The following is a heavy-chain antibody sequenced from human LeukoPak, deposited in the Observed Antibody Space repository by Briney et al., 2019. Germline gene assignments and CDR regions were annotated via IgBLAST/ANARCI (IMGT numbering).Heavy chain of an antibody. J-gene: IGHJ6*02. CDR1: GFIFRNAW. CDR3: TTRDGYNFDSSYYSMDV. V-gene: IGHV3-15*01. Sequence: GGSETLSCAASGFIFRNAWMNWVRQAPGRGREWVGHIKSEAYGGTIDYAAPVTGRFIISRDDPKNTLYLQMRSLKSEDTAVYYCTTRDGYNFDSSYYSMDVWGQGATVTVS. D-gene: IGHD5-24*01. CDR2: IKSEAYGGTI.